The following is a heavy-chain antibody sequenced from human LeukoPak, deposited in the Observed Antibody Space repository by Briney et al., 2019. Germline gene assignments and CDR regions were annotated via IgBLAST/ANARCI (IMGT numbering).Heavy chain of an antibody. CDR3: AKGGYCSSTSCYPIDY. J-gene: IGHJ4*02. CDR1: GFTFSSYA. V-gene: IGHV3-23*01. D-gene: IGHD2-2*01. Sequence: GGSLGLSCAASGFTFSSYAMSWVRQAPGKGLEWVSAISGSGGSTYYADSVKGRFTISRDNSKNTLYLQMNSLRAEDTAVYYCAKGGYCSSTSCYPIDYWGQGTLVTVSS. CDR2: ISGSGGST.